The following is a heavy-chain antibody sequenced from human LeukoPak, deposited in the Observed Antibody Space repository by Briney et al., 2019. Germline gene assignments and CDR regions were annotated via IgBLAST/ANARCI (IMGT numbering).Heavy chain of an antibody. J-gene: IGHJ4*02. D-gene: IGHD1-26*01. CDR1: GYTFTSYY. V-gene: IGHV1-46*01. CDR2: INPSGGIT. Sequence: GASVNVSCKASGYTFTSYYMHWVRQAPGQGLEWMGIINPSGGITSYAQKFQGRVTVTRDTSTRTVYMELSSLRSEDTAVYYCARERGSFVFDYWGQGTLVTVSS. CDR3: ARERGSFVFDY.